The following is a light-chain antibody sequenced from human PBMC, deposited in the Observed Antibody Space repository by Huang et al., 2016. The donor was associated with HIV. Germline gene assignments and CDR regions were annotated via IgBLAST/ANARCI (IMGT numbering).Light chain of an antibody. CDR1: RSLSTN. V-gene: IGKV3-15*01. CDR2: GSS. Sequence: EIVMTQSPATLSVSPGQRVTLSCRANRSLSTNLAWYQQRHGQAPRLLSYGSSTRAPGIPARFSGSGSGTDFSLNISSLQSEDFALYYCHQYNNWRLSFGGGTRV. CDR3: HQYNNWRLS. J-gene: IGKJ4*01.